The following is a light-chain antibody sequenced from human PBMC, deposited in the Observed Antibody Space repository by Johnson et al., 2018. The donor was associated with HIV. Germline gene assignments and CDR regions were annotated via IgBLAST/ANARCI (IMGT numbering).Light chain of an antibody. V-gene: IGLV1-51*01. CDR1: SSNIGNNY. J-gene: IGLJ1*01. CDR3: GTWDSSLSGV. CDR2: DNN. Sequence: QSVLTQPPSVSAAPGQKVTISCSGSSSNIGNNYVSWYQQLPGTAPKLLIYDNNKRPSGIPDRFSGSKSGTSATLGITGLQTGDEAVYYCGTWDSSLSGVFGTWTKVTVL.